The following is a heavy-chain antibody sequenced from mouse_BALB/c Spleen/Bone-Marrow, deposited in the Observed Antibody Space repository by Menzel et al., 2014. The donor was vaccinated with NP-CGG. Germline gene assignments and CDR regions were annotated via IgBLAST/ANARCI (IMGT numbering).Heavy chain of an antibody. D-gene: IGHD2-3*01. V-gene: IGHV14-3*02. J-gene: IGHJ3*01. CDR1: GFNIKDTY. CDR3: ARADGYYAWFAY. Sequence: VHVKQSGAELVKPGASVKLSCTASGFNIKDTYMHWVKQRPAQGLEWIGKIDPANDYSEHNPKFLGKATITADTSSNTAYLHLSSLTSEDTAFYYCARADGYYAWFAYWGQGTLVTVSA. CDR2: IDPANDYS.